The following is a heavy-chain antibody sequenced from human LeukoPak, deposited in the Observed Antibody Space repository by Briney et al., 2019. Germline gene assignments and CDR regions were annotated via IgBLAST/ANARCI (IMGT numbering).Heavy chain of an antibody. CDR3: ARGQLSVTYFHY. CDR2: IDPSGGST. V-gene: IGHV1-46*01. CDR1: AYTFTTYY. Sequence: ASVKVSCKASAYTFTTYYIHWVRQAPGQGLQWMGIIDPSGGSTSYSQKYQGRVTMTRDTSTTTVYMELSSLRSEDTAIYYCARGQLSVTYFHYWGQGALVTVS. D-gene: IGHD2-21*02. J-gene: IGHJ4*02.